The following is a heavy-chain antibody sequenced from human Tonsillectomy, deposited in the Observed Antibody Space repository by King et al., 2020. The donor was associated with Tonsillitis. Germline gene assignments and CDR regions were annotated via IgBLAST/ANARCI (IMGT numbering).Heavy chain of an antibody. CDR3: ARRGGGWPRLDP. Sequence: VQLQQWGAGLLKPSETLSLTCAVYGGSFSAYYWTWIRQPPGKGLEWIGEINHSGSTNYNPSLKSRVTISVDTSKNQFSLNMSSVTAADTAVYYCARRGGGWPRLDPWVQGTLVTVSS. CDR2: INHSGST. D-gene: IGHD2-15*01. J-gene: IGHJ5*02. V-gene: IGHV4-34*01. CDR1: GGSFSAYY.